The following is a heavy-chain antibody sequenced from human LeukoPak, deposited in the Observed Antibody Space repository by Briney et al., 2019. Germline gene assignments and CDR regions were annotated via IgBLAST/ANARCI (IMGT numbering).Heavy chain of an antibody. Sequence: GGSLRLSCAASGLTFSSYGMHWVRQAPGKGLEWVAVIRYDGSNKYYADSVKGRFTISRDNSKNTLYLQMNSLRAEDTAVYYCAKDRGVRGSYRYFDYWGQGTLVTVCS. CDR3: AKDRGVRGSYRYFDY. J-gene: IGHJ4*02. V-gene: IGHV3-30*02. CDR1: GLTFSSYG. CDR2: IRYDGSNK. D-gene: IGHD3-16*02.